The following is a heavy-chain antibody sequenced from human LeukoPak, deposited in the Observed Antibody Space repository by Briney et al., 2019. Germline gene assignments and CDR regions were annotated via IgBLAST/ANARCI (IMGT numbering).Heavy chain of an antibody. J-gene: IGHJ4*02. CDR2: MNPDSGNA. V-gene: IGHV1-8*01. CDR1: GYKFTSD. Sequence: ASVKVSCKASGYKFTSDINWMRQAPGQGLEWMGWMNPDSGNAEYAQKFQGRVTMTRDNPISTAYMELRSLRSEDTAVYYCARGAVSPDCNGGSCYTFDYLGQGTLVTVSS. D-gene: IGHD2-15*01. CDR3: ARGAVSPDCNGGSCYTFDY.